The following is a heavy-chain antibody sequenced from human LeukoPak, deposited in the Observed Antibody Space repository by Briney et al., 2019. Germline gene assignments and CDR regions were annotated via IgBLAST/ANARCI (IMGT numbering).Heavy chain of an antibody. J-gene: IGHJ5*02. CDR1: GFTFSSYS. Sequence: GESLRLSCAASGFTFSSYSMNWVRQAPGKGLEWVSYISSSSSTIYYADSVKGRFTISRDNAKNSLYLQMNSLRAEDTAVYYCARDPGYCSGGSCYDWFDPWGQGTLVTVSS. CDR2: ISSSSSTI. V-gene: IGHV3-48*01. D-gene: IGHD2-15*01. CDR3: ARDPGYCSGGSCYDWFDP.